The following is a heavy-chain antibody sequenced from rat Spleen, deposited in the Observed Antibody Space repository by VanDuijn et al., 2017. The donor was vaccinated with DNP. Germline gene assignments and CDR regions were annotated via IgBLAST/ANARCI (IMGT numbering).Heavy chain of an antibody. Sequence: EVQLVESGGGLVQPGRSLKLSCAASGFTFSDYYMAWVRQAPTKGLEWVASISYDGGSTYYRDSVKGRFTISRDNAKSSLYLQMDSLRSEDTATYYCTTGAVYYGPHYYVMDAWGQGASVTVSS. CDR2: ISYDGGST. V-gene: IGHV5-20*01. CDR3: TTGAVYYGPHYYVMDA. D-gene: IGHD1-6*01. J-gene: IGHJ4*01. CDR1: GFTFSDYY.